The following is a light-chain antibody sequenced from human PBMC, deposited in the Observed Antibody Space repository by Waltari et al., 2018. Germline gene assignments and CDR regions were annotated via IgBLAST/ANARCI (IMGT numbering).Light chain of an antibody. CDR2: DAS. Sequence: EIVLTQSPATLSLSPGERATLSCRASQSVRSYLAWYQQKPGQAPRLLIYDASNRATGIPARFSGSGSGTDFTLTISSLEPEDFAVYYCQQRSSFPLTFGGGTKVEIK. CDR1: QSVRSY. J-gene: IGKJ4*01. CDR3: QQRSSFPLT. V-gene: IGKV3-11*01.